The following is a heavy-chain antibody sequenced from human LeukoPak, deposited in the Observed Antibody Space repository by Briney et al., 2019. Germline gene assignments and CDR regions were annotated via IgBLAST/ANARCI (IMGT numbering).Heavy chain of an antibody. J-gene: IGHJ5*02. Sequence: GASVKVSCKASAYTFTGYYMHWVRQAPGQGLEWMGWIYPNSGGTNYAQKFQGRVTMTRDTSISTAYMELSRLRSDDTAVYYCARAPYCSGGSCYFNWFDPWGQGTLVTVSS. V-gene: IGHV1-2*02. CDR1: AYTFTGYY. D-gene: IGHD2-15*01. CDR2: IYPNSGGT. CDR3: ARAPYCSGGSCYFNWFDP.